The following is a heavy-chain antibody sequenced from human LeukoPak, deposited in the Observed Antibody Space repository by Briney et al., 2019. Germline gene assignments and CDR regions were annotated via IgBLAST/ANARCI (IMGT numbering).Heavy chain of an antibody. D-gene: IGHD3-16*01. V-gene: IGHV4-39*01. J-gene: IGHJ4*02. CDR1: GGSISSGSYY. CDR3: ARHRGSGFDY. CDR2: VYYSGST. Sequence: SETLSLTCTVSGGSISSGSYYWGWIRQPPGKGLEWIGSVYYSGSTYYNPSLKSRVTISVDTSKNQFSLKLSSVTAADTAVYYCARHRGSGFDYWGQGTLVTVSP.